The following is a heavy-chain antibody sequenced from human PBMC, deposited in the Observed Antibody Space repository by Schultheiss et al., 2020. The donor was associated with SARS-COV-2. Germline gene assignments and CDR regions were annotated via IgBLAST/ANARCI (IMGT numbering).Heavy chain of an antibody. Sequence: SETLSLTCAVYGGSFSGYYWNWIRQPPGKGLEWIGEINHSGGTNYNPSLKSRVTISVDTSKNQFSLKLSSVTAADTAVYYCARAEWGSSGDNCYSGNYFDSWGQGTLVTVSS. V-gene: IGHV4-34*01. D-gene: IGHD2-15*01. CDR1: GGSFSGYY. CDR3: ARAEWGSSGDNCYSGNYFDS. J-gene: IGHJ4*02. CDR2: INHSGGT.